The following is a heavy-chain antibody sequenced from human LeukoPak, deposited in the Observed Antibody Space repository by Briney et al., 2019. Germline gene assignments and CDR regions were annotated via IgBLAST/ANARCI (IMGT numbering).Heavy chain of an antibody. Sequence: QPGGSLRLSCAASGFTFRSHSMSWVRQGPGKGLECVSYISSTSSTKHYADSVKGRFTISRDNAKNSLSLQMNSLRDEDTAVYYCARGKIGYYYGDYDGYWGQGTLVTVSS. V-gene: IGHV3-48*02. CDR2: ISSTSSTK. CDR3: ARGKIGYYYGDYDGY. J-gene: IGHJ4*02. D-gene: IGHD4-17*01. CDR1: GFTFRSHS.